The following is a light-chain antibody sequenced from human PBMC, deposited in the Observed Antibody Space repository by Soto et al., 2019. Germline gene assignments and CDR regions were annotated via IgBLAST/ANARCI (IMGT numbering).Light chain of an antibody. CDR1: SSNIGAGYD. CDR2: GNS. V-gene: IGLV1-40*01. CDR3: QSYDSSLSGSV. Sequence: QSVLTQPPSVSGDPGQRVTISCTWSSSNIGAGYDVHWYQQLPGTAPKLLIYGNSNRPSGVPDRFSGSKSGTSASLAITGLQAEDEADYYCQSYDSSLSGSVLGTGTKVTVL. J-gene: IGLJ1*01.